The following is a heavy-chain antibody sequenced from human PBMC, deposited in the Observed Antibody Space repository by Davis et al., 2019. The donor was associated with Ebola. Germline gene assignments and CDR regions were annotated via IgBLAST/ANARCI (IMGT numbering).Heavy chain of an antibody. J-gene: IGHJ4*02. CDR1: GFTFSSYS. CDR2: ISSSSSTI. V-gene: IGHV3-48*01. D-gene: IGHD6-13*01. Sequence: GESLKISCAASGFTFSSYSMNWVRQAPGKGLEWVSYISSSSSTIYYADSVKGRFTISRDNAKNSLYLQMNSLRAGDTAVYYCARVSSSSWPFFESWGQGTLVTVSS. CDR3: ARVSSSSWPFFES.